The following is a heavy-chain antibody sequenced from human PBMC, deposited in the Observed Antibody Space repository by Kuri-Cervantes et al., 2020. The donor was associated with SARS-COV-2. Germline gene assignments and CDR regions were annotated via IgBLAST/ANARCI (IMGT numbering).Heavy chain of an antibody. CDR1: GYTFTGYY. CDR3: ASLELTGGYDSAFRGFDP. D-gene: IGHD5-12*01. CDR2: INPNSGGT. Sequence: ASVKVSCKASGYTFTGYYMHWVRQAPGQGLEWMGWINPNSGGTNYAQKFQGRVTMTRDTSISTAYMELSRLRSDDTAVYYCASLELTGGYDSAFRGFDPWGHGTLVTVSS. V-gene: IGHV1-2*02. J-gene: IGHJ5*02.